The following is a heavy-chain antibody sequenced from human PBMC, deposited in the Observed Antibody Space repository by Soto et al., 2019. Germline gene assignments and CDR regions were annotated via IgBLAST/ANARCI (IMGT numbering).Heavy chain of an antibody. CDR1: GYTFTSYS. D-gene: IGHD3-10*01. J-gene: IGHJ4*02. CDR3: ARGSGLTYFDY. Sequence: GASVKVSCKASGYTFTSYSMHWVRQAPGQRLEWMGWINAGNGNTKYSQKFQGRVTITRDTSASTAYMELSSLRSEDTAVYYCARGSGLTYFDYWGQGTLVTVSS. CDR2: INAGNGNT. V-gene: IGHV1-3*01.